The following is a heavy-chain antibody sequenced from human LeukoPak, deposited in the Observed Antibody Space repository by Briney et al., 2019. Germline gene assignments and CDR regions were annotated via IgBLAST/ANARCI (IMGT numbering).Heavy chain of an antibody. D-gene: IGHD3-16*01. CDR1: GFTVSTFA. V-gene: IGHV3-30*02. CDR3: AKEPPGGWSIDL. CDR2: MGTDETDI. Sequence: PGGSLRLSCAASGFTVSTFAWHWVRQPPGKGLEWVAFMGTDETDIHYADSVRGRFIISRDNSRNTLSLDMSSLRVEDTAVYYRAKEPPGGWSIDLCGRGTLVSVSS. J-gene: IGHJ2*01.